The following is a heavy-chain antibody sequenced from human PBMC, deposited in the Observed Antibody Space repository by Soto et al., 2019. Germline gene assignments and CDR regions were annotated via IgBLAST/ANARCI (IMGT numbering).Heavy chain of an antibody. CDR1: GYTFTGYY. V-gene: IGHV1-2*04. CDR3: VRRHVSATGIDWFDP. CDR2: INPNSGGT. J-gene: IGHJ5*02. Sequence: ASVKVSCKASGYTFTGYYMHWVRQAPGQGLEWMGWINPNSGGTNYAQKFRGWVTMTRDTSISTAYMELSRLRSEDTAVYYCVRRHVSATGIDWFDPWGQGTLVTVSS. D-gene: IGHD6-13*01.